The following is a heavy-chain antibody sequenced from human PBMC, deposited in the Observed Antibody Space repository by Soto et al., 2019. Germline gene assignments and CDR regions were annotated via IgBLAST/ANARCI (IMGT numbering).Heavy chain of an antibody. Sequence: PSESMEFTSTVSGDTLVSYRRKWIPQPAGQGLEWIGRIDARGDSNYNPSLKSRVTMSVDTSKKQFSLKVTSVTAADTAVYYCPRYRSNWVQTEGVDVWRRGITVTVSS. J-gene: IGHJ6*02. CDR3: PRYRSNWVQTEGVDV. V-gene: IGHV4-4*07. D-gene: IGHD1-1*01. CDR2: IDARGDS. CDR1: GDTLVSYR.